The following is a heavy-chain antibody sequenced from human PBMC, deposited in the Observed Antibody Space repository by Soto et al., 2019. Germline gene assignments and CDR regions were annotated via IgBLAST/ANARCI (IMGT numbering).Heavy chain of an antibody. J-gene: IGHJ6*04. CDR2: IYYSGST. V-gene: IGHV4-59*11. Sequence: SSETLSLTCTVSGGSIFSHYWGWIRQPPGKGLEYIGYIYYSGSTNYNPSLKSRVTISVDMSREQFSLKLTSVTAADTAVYYCASGHNPGGSTFAIWGKGTSVTAPQ. CDR3: ASGHNPGGSTFAI. CDR1: GGSIFSHY. D-gene: IGHD3-10*01.